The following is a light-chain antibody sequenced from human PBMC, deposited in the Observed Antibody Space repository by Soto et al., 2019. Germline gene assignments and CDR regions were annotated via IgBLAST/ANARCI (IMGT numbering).Light chain of an antibody. J-gene: IGKJ5*01. CDR1: QSVGRS. V-gene: IGKV3-11*01. Sequence: EIVLTQSPATLSLSPGERATLSCRASQSVGRSLAWYQQKPGQAPRLLIYDASTRAAGIPASFSGSGSGTDFTLTISSLQSEDFATYYCQQLNSYPITFGQGTRLE. CDR2: DAS. CDR3: QQLNSYPIT.